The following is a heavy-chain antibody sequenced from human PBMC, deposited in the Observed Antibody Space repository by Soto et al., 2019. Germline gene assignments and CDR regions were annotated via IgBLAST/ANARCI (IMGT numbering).Heavy chain of an antibody. D-gene: IGHD2-2*01. CDR2: ISSSSSYI. CDR1: GFTFSSYS. CDR3: ARILDNSDCSSTSCYALSDY. J-gene: IGHJ4*02. V-gene: IGHV3-21*01. Sequence: GGSLRLSCAASGFTFSSYSMNWVRQAPGKGLEWVSSISSSSSYIYYADSVKGRFTISRDNAKNSLYLQMNSLRAEDTAVYYCARILDNSDCSSTSCYALSDYWGQGTLVTVSS.